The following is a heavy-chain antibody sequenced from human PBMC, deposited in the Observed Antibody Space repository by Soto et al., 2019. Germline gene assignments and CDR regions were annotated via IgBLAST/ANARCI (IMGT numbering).Heavy chain of an antibody. V-gene: IGHV4-38-2*01. CDR1: GYSISSGYY. CDR2: IYHSGST. J-gene: IGHJ4*02. CDR3: ASTAMVIGAPYY. Sequence: KASETLSLTCAVSGYSISSGYYWGWIRQPPGKGLEWIGSIYHSGSTYYNPSLKSRVTISVDTSKNQFSLKLSSVTAADTAVYYCASTAMVIGAPYYWGQGTLVTVSS. D-gene: IGHD5-18*01.